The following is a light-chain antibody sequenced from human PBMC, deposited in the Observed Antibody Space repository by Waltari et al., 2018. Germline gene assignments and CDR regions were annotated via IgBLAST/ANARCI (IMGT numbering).Light chain of an antibody. J-gene: IGKJ5*01. CDR1: QSVSNNY. V-gene: IGKV3-20*01. CDR3: QQYDNSPQIT. CDR2: GAS. Sequence: RATRTCRASQSVSNNYLAWYQQKPGQAPRLLIYGASSRATGIPDRFSGSGSGTDFTLTISRLEPEDFAVYYCQQYDNSPQITFGQGTRLEIK.